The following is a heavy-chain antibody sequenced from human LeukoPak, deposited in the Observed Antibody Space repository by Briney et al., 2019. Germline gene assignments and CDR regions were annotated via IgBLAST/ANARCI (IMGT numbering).Heavy chain of an antibody. CDR1: GFTFSGYA. J-gene: IGHJ4*02. V-gene: IGHV3-23*01. CDR3: ARGTLKAAATDFDY. CDR2: ISGSGGST. Sequence: HPGGSLRLSCAASGFTFSGYAMSWVRQAPGKGLEWVSAISGSGGSTYYADSVKGRFTISRDNSKNTLYLQMNSLRAEDTALYYCARGTLKAAATDFDYWGQGTLVTVSS. D-gene: IGHD6-13*01.